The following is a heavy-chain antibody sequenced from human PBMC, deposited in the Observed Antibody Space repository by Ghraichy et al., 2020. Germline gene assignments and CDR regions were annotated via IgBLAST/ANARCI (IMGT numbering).Heavy chain of an antibody. J-gene: IGHJ5*02. CDR1: GFTFSYCA. V-gene: IGHV3-30*02. Sequence: GGSLRLSCAASGFTFSYCAMHWVRQAPGKGLEWVAFIRYDGSNKYYADSVKGRFTISRDNSKNTLYLQMNSLRAEDTAVYYCAKVVVPATENNWFDPWGQGTLVTVSS. CDR3: AKVVVPATENNWFDP. D-gene: IGHD2-2*01. CDR2: IRYDGSNK.